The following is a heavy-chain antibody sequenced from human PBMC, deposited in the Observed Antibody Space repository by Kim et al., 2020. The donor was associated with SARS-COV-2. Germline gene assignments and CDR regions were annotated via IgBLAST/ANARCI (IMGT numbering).Heavy chain of an antibody. CDR1: GFTFSSYA. V-gene: IGHV3-30*04. CDR2: ISYDGSNK. J-gene: IGHJ2*01. CDR3: ARDWLDCSGDSCYPIENWYFDL. Sequence: GGSLRLSRAASGFTFSSYAMHWVRQAPGKGLEWVAVISYDGSNKYYVDSVKGRFTISRDNSKNTLYLQMNSLRAEDTAVYYCARDWLDCSGDSCYPIENWYFDLWGRGTLVTVSS. D-gene: IGHD2-15*01.